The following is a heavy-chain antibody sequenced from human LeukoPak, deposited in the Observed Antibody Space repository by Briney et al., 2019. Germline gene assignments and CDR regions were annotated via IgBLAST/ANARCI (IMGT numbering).Heavy chain of an antibody. CDR2: IRQNGSEE. Sequence: GGSLRLSCTASGFAFSNFWMSWVRQAPGKGLEWVANIRQNGSEETYIDSVKGRFIISRDNAKNSLSLQMNSLRGEDTAVYYCADPGVGYWGQGTLVTVSS. J-gene: IGHJ4*02. CDR3: ADPGVGY. CDR1: GFAFSNFW. V-gene: IGHV3-7*01. D-gene: IGHD1-26*01.